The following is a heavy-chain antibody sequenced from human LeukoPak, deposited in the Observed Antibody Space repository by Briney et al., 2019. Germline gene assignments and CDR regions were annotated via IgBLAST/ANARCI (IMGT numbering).Heavy chain of an antibody. Sequence: ASVKVSCKASGYTFTSYDINWVRQATGQGLEWMGWMNPNSGNTGYAQKFQGRVTMTRNTSISTAYMELSSLRSEDTAAYYCARVSGSVYDSRNDWGQGTLVTVSS. CDR2: MNPNSGNT. V-gene: IGHV1-8*01. CDR1: GYTFTSYD. J-gene: IGHJ4*02. D-gene: IGHD3-22*01. CDR3: ARVSGSVYDSRND.